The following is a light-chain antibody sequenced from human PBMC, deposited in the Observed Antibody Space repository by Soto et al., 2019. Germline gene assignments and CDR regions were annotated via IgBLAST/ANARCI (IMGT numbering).Light chain of an antibody. J-gene: IGKJ2*01. CDR1: QTISTY. CDR2: DAS. CDR3: QQSDSTPYT. V-gene: IGKV1-39*01. Sequence: DIQMTQSPSSLSASVGDRVTITCLASQTISTYLNWYQQKPGKAPRLLIYDASSLLSGVPSRFSGSGSGTDFTLTIASLQSEDFSTYYRQQSDSTPYTFGQGTKVDIK.